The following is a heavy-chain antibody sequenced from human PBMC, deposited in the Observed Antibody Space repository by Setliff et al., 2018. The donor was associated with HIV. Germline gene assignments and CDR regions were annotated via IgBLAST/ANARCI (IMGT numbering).Heavy chain of an antibody. Sequence: PSETLSLTCTVSGGSISGHYWSWIRQPPGKGLEWIGYIFYTGNTNYNPSLKSRVTISVDTSKNQFFLKPSSVTAADTAVYYCVRGYCSSTTCYDDYYYMDVWGKGSTVTVSS. V-gene: IGHV4-59*11. CDR2: IFYTGNT. CDR1: GGSISGHY. CDR3: VRGYCSSTTCYDDYYYMDV. J-gene: IGHJ6*03. D-gene: IGHD2-2*01.